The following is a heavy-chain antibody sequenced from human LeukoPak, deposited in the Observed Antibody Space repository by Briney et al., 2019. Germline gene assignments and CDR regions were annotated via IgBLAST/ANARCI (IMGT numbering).Heavy chain of an antibody. Sequence: GGSLRLSCAASGFTFSSYAMHWVRQAPGKGLEWVAYIKQGGNEKNYVDSVRGRFTISRDNAKNSLYLQMNCLRAEDTAVYYCARSGIAAAFDYWGLGTLVTVSS. D-gene: IGHD6-13*01. CDR3: ARSGIAAAFDY. J-gene: IGHJ4*02. CDR1: GFTFSSYA. CDR2: IKQGGNEK. V-gene: IGHV3-7*01.